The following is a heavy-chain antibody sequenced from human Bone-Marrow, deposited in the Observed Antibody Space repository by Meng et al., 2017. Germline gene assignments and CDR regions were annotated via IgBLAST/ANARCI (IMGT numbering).Heavy chain of an antibody. Sequence: SVKVSCKASGFTFTSSAVQWVRQARGQRLEWIGWIFVGSGNTNYAQKFQERVTITRDMSTSTAYMELSSLRSEDTAVYYCAAGGVLTSSSDYWGQGTLVTVSS. CDR2: IFVGSGNT. V-gene: IGHV1-58*01. D-gene: IGHD4/OR15-4a*01. CDR1: GFTFTSSA. CDR3: AAGGVLTSSSDY. J-gene: IGHJ4*02.